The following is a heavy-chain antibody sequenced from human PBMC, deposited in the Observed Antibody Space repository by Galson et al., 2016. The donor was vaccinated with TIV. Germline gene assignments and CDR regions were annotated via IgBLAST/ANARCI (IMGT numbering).Heavy chain of an antibody. Sequence: SLRLSCAASGFSFSAYSMTWVRQTPGKGLEWVSFISATTSHIYYADSVKGRFTVSRDNAKNSLYLQMNSLSAEDTAVYYCAKENRGLAGSYWGQGTLVTVSS. J-gene: IGHJ4*02. CDR3: AKENRGLAGSY. D-gene: IGHD6-19*01. V-gene: IGHV3-21*01. CDR1: GFSFSAYS. CDR2: ISATTSHI.